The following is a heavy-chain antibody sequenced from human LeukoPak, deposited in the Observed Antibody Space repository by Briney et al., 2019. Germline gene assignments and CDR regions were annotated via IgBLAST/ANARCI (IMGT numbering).Heavy chain of an antibody. D-gene: IGHD3/OR15-3a*01. CDR3: ARVRGLLSGMDV. J-gene: IGHJ6*04. Sequence: PGGSLRLSCAASGFTVSSNYMTWVRQAPGKGLEWVSVIYSGGTTYYADSVKGRFTIPRDNSKNTLNLQMNSLRAEDTAVYYCARVRGLLSGMDVWGKGTTVTVPS. CDR1: GFTVSSNY. CDR2: IYSGGTT. V-gene: IGHV3-53*01.